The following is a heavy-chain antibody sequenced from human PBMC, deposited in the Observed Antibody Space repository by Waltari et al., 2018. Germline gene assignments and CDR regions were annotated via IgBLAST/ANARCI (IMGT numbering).Heavy chain of an antibody. D-gene: IGHD6-19*01. V-gene: IGHV1-69*02. J-gene: IGHJ4*02. CDR1: GGTFSIYT. Sequence: QVQLVQSGAEVKKHGSSVKVSCKASGGTFSIYTITWVRQAPGQGLEWMGRIIPSLGIANYAQKLQGRLTITADNSTRTAYMDLTSLRSEDTAVYYCTAGGSGSPFDYWGQGTLVTVSS. CDR3: TAGGSGSPFDY. CDR2: IIPSLGIA.